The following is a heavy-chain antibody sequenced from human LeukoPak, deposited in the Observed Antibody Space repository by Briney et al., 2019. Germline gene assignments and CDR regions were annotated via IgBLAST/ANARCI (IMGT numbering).Heavy chain of an antibody. J-gene: IGHJ4*02. V-gene: IGHV3-48*03. CDR2: ISGRGGTI. CDR3: ARDLAGPFDY. Sequence: PGGSLRLSCAASGFTFSSYEMNWVRQAPGKGLEWVSYISGRGGTIYYADSVKGRFTISRDNAKNSLSLQMNSLRAEDTALYYCARDLAGPFDYWGQGTLVTVS. D-gene: IGHD6-19*01. CDR1: GFTFSSYE.